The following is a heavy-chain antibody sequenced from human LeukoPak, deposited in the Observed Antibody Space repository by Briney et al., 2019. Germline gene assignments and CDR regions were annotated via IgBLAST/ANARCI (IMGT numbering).Heavy chain of an antibody. CDR3: TKASGYSSGAVDY. V-gene: IGHV3-9*03. J-gene: IGHJ4*02. Sequence: GRSLRLSCAASGFTFDDYGMHWVRQAPGKGLEWVSGISWNSGSIGYADSVKGRFTISRDNANSTLYLQMNSLRADDMALYYCTKASGYSSGAVDYWGQGTLVTVSS. CDR1: GFTFDDYG. D-gene: IGHD5-18*01. CDR2: ISWNSGSI.